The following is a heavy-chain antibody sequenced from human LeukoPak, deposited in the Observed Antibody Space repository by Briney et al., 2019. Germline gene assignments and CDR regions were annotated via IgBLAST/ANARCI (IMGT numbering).Heavy chain of an antibody. J-gene: IGHJ6*02. CDR3: ASTLNYDILTGPLYYYGMDV. Sequence: ASVKVSCKASGYTFTGYYMHWVRQAPGQGLEWMGWINPNSGGTNYAQKFQGRVTMTRDTSISTAYMELSRLRSDDTAVYYCASTLNYDILTGPLYYYGMDVWGQGTTVTVSS. D-gene: IGHD3-9*01. V-gene: IGHV1-2*02. CDR2: INPNSGGT. CDR1: GYTFTGYY.